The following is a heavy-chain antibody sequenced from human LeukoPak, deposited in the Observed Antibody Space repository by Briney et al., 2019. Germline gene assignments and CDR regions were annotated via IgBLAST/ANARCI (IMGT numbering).Heavy chain of an antibody. J-gene: IGHJ4*02. Sequence: SETLSLTCAVYGGSFSGYYWSWIRQPPGKGLEWIGEINHSGSTNYNPSLKSRVTISVDTSKNQFSLKLSSVTAADTAVYYCARSYYDILTGYFDYWGQGTLVTVPS. D-gene: IGHD3-9*01. CDR1: GGSFSGYY. V-gene: IGHV4-34*01. CDR2: INHSGST. CDR3: ARSYYDILTGYFDY.